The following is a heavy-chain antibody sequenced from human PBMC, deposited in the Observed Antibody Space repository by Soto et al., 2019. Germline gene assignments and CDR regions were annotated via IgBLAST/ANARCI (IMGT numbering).Heavy chain of an antibody. CDR3: ARGGTSGWLKGAYDV. CDR1: GGTLSKHA. D-gene: IGHD6-19*01. V-gene: IGHV1-69*01. Sequence: QVQLVQSGAEVKKPGSSVKVSCKASGGTLSKHAITWVRRAPGQGLEWLGGIIPMFGIPNYPQKFQGRVTISADDSTNTSHMELNSLTSEDTAIYYCARGGTSGWLKGAYDVWGQGTMVIFS. J-gene: IGHJ3*01. CDR2: IIPMFGIP.